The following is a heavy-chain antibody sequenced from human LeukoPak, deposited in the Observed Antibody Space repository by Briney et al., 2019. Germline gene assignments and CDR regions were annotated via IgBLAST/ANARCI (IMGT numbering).Heavy chain of an antibody. J-gene: IGHJ3*01. CDR2: INWNGGST. Sequence: GGSLRLSCAASGFTFDDYGMSWVRQAPGKGLEWVSGINWNGGSTGYADSVKGRFTISRDNSRNTVYLQMYSLTPDDTAVYYCAKDLFFWGQGTVVTVSA. D-gene: IGHD3-9*01. CDR1: GFTFDDYG. V-gene: IGHV3-20*04. CDR3: AKDLFF.